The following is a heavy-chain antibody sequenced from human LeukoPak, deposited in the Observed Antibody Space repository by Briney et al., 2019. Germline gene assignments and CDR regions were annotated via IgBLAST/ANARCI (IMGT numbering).Heavy chain of an antibody. Sequence: GGSLRLSCAASGFTFSTFAMHWVRLSPGKGLEWVSSISSSSSYIYYADSVKGRFTISRDNAKNSLYPQMNSLRAEDTAVYYCARGAAAYYFDYWGQGTLVTVSS. CDR3: ARGAAAYYFDY. V-gene: IGHV3-21*01. CDR2: ISSSSSYI. CDR1: GFTFSTFA. D-gene: IGHD6-13*01. J-gene: IGHJ4*02.